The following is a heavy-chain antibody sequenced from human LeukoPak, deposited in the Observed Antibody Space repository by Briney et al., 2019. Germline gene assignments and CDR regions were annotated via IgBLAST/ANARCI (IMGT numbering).Heavy chain of an antibody. CDR3: AHRGYSGYDYSY. V-gene: IGHV4-34*01. CDR1: GGSFSGYY. Sequence: SETLSLTCAVYGGSFSGYYWSWIRQPPGKGLEWIGEINHSGSTNYNPSLKSRVTISVDTSKNQFSLKLSSVTAADTAVYYCAHRGYSGYDYSYWGQGTLVTVSS. D-gene: IGHD5-12*01. J-gene: IGHJ4*02. CDR2: INHSGST.